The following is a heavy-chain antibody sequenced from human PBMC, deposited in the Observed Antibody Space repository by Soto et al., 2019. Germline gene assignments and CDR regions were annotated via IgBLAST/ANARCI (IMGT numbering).Heavy chain of an antibody. Sequence: EVVLLESGGGLVQPGGSLRLSCEVSGFAFSFYSMSWVRQAPGKGLEWVASISGNGGTTYYAASGKGRFTFSRDNCKNTLYLQMNNLRGEDTAVYYCAKDRGGFTNGWEFFDSWGQGTLVTVSS. J-gene: IGHJ4*02. D-gene: IGHD3-10*01. CDR3: AKDRGGFTNGWEFFDS. CDR1: GFAFSFYS. V-gene: IGHV3-23*01. CDR2: ISGNGGTT.